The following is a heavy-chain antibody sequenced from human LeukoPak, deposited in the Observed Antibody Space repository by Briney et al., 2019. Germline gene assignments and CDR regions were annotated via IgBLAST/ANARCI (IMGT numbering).Heavy chain of an antibody. V-gene: IGHV3-30*02. CDR1: GFTFDDYG. Sequence: PGGSLRLSCAASGFTFDDYGMNWVRQAPGKGLEWVAFIRYDGSNKYYADSVKGRFTISRDNSKNTLYLQMNSLRAEDTAVYYCATCSGGSCEPQNYYYYYMDVWGKGTTVTVSS. CDR3: ATCSGGSCEPQNYYYYYMDV. D-gene: IGHD2-15*01. CDR2: IRYDGSNK. J-gene: IGHJ6*03.